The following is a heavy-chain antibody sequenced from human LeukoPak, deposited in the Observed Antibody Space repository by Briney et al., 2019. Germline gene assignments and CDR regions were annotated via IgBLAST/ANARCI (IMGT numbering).Heavy chain of an antibody. CDR3: AKSPPPNYYDSSGYYDY. Sequence: GGSLRLSCAASEFTFSTYSMNWVRQAPGKGLERVSTISSSSSYISYADSVKGRFTISRDNAKNSLYLQMNSLRAEDTAVYYCAKSPPPNYYDSSGYYDYWGQGTLVTVSS. CDR1: EFTFSTYS. CDR2: ISSSSSYI. J-gene: IGHJ4*02. D-gene: IGHD3-22*01. V-gene: IGHV3-21*01.